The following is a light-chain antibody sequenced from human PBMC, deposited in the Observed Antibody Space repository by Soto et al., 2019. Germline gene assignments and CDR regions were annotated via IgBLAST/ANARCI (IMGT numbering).Light chain of an antibody. Sequence: QSVLTQPPSASGTPGQRVTISCSGRSSNIGSNIVSWYQQLPGTAPKLVIFRDNQRPSGVPDRFSGSKSGTSASLAINGLQSEDEADYYCAAWDARLSGHWEFGGGTKVTVL. CDR2: RDN. CDR3: AAWDARLSGHWE. V-gene: IGLV1-44*01. CDR1: SSNIGSNI. J-gene: IGLJ3*02.